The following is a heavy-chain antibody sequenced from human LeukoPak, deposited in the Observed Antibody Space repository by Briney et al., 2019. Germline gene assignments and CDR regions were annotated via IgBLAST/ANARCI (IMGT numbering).Heavy chain of an antibody. J-gene: IGHJ4*02. CDR2: ISSSSSTI. V-gene: IGHV3-48*02. Sequence: GGSLRLSCAASGFTFSSYSMNWVRQAPGKGLEWVSYISSSSSTIYYADSVKGRFTISRDNAKNSLYLQMNSLRDEDTAVYYCARDPRYCSGGSCSYYFDYWGQGTLVTVSS. D-gene: IGHD2-15*01. CDR3: ARDPRYCSGGSCSYYFDY. CDR1: GFTFSSYS.